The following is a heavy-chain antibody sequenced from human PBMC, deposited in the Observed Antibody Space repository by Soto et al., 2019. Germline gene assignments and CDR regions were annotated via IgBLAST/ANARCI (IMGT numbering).Heavy chain of an antibody. CDR3: ARQNDYGAYVSYFQH. V-gene: IGHV1-8*01. CDR2: MKPNSGNT. Sequence: QVQLVQSGAEVKKPGAAVKVSCKASVYTFTSYDINWVRQATGQGLEWMGWMKPNSGNTGYAQKAQGRVTMTRNTSISTAYMELSSLRSEDTAVYYCARQNDYGAYVSYFQHWGQGTLVTVSS. D-gene: IGHD4-17*01. CDR1: VYTFTSYD. J-gene: IGHJ1*01.